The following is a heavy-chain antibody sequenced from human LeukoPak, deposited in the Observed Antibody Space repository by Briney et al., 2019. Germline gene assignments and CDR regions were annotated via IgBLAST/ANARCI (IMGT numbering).Heavy chain of an antibody. V-gene: IGHV3-7*01. Sequence: GGSLRLSCAASGFTFSSYWMSWVRQAPGKGLEWVANIKQDGSEKYYVDSVKGRFTISRDNAKNSLYLQMNSLRAEDTAVYYCARDLTDFWTRGAFDIWGQGTMVTVSS. CDR2: IKQDGSEK. D-gene: IGHD3-3*01. CDR3: ARDLTDFWTRGAFDI. CDR1: GFTFSSYW. J-gene: IGHJ3*02.